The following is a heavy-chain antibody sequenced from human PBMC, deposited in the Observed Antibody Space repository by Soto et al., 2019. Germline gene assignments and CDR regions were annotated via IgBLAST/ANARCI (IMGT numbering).Heavy chain of an antibody. D-gene: IGHD3-22*01. V-gene: IGHV1-69*13. CDR3: ATYYYDSSGYYRAPFDY. CDR2: IIPIFGTA. J-gene: IGHJ4*02. CDR1: GGTFSSYA. Sequence: SVKVSCKASGGTFSSYAISWVRQAPGQGLEWMGGIIPIFGTANYAQKFQGRVTITADESTSTAYMELSSLRSEDTAVYYCATYYYDSSGYYRAPFDYWGQGTLVTSPQ.